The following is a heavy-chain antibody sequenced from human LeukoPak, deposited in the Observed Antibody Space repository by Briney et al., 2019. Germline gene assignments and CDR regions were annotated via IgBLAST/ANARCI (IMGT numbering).Heavy chain of an antibody. CDR2: ISSSGTTI. CDR3: AIQITMIVVVPYFDY. J-gene: IGHJ4*03. CDR1: GLTFSDYY. V-gene: IGHV3-11*04. D-gene: IGHD3-22*01. Sequence: GGSLRLSCAASGLTFSDYYMTWIRQAPGKGLEWVSFISSSGTTIYSADSVRGRFTVSRDNAKNSLFLHMNSLRAEDTAVYYCAIQITMIVVVPYFDYWGKGTTVTVSS.